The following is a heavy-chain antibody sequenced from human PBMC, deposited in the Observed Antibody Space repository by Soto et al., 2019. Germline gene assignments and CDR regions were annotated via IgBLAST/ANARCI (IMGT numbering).Heavy chain of an antibody. CDR1: GGSINIFY. Sequence: SETLSLTCTVSGGSINIFYWSWMRQSPGKGLEWIGYIYYTGSTVYNPSLKRRTTISLDTSKNQFYLNLTSVTAADTAVYYCARVRYGSGSYIHASDYSGKGTLFTVSS. D-gene: IGHD3-10*01. CDR2: IYYTGST. V-gene: IGHV4-59*01. CDR3: ARVRYGSGSYIHASDY. J-gene: IGHJ4*02.